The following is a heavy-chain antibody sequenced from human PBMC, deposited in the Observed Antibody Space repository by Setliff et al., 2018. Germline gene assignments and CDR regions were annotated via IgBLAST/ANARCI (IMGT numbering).Heavy chain of an antibody. V-gene: IGHV3-21*05. CDR2: ISGSGTYT. CDR1: GFTFSSYW. CDR3: ASSGYYYGGDY. Sequence: PGGSLRLSCAASGFTFSSYWMSWARQAPGKGLEWVSYISGSGTYTYYADSVKGRFAVSRDNADNSLYLQMNSLRAEDTAVYYCASSGYYYGGDYWGQGTLVTV. D-gene: IGHD3-22*01. J-gene: IGHJ4*02.